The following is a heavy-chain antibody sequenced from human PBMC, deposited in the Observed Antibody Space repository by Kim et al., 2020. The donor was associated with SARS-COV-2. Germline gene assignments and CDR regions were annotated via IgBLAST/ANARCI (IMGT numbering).Heavy chain of an antibody. Sequence: GGSLRLSCAASGFTFSTYWMTWVRQAPGKGLEWVANINQGGTEKYYVDSVKGPFTISRDNAKNSLFLDVNSLRVEDTAVYYCARTHYGDYVWGQGTLVTVSS. J-gene: IGHJ4*02. CDR2: INQGGTEK. V-gene: IGHV3-7*01. CDR1: GFTFSTYW. CDR3: ARTHYGDYV. D-gene: IGHD4-17*01.